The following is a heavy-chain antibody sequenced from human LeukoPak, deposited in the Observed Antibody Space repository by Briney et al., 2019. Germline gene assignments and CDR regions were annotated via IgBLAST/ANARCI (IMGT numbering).Heavy chain of an antibody. CDR1: GYSISSGYY. V-gene: IGHV4-38-2*02. CDR3: ARDGQWLVKGMDV. CDR2: IYYSGST. D-gene: IGHD6-19*01. Sequence: SETLSLTCTVSGYSISSGYYWGWIRQPPGKGLEWIGYIYYSGSTNYNPSLKSRVTISVDTSKNQFSLKLSSVTSEDTAVYYCARDGQWLVKGMDVWGQGTTVTVSS. J-gene: IGHJ6*02.